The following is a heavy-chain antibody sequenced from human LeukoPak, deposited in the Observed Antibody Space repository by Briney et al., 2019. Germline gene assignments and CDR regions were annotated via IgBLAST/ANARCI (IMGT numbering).Heavy chain of an antibody. CDR2: INHSGST. D-gene: IGHD6-13*01. CDR3: ARAGIAAARDY. V-gene: IGHV4-34*01. CDR1: GGSFSGYY. Sequence: PSETLSLTCAVYGGSFSGYYWSWIRQPPGKALEWSGEINHSGSTNYNPSLKSRVTISVDTSKNQFSLKLSSVTAADTAVYYCARAGIAAARDYWGQGTLVTVSS. J-gene: IGHJ4*02.